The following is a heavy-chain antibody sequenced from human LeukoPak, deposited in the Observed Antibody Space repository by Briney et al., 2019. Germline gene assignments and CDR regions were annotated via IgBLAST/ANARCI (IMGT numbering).Heavy chain of an antibody. V-gene: IGHV3-66*01. Sequence: GGSLRLSCAASEFSVGSNYMTWVRQAPGKGLEWVSLIYSGGSTYYADSVKGRFTISRDNSKNTLYLQMNSLRAEDTALYYCARGGITIFGVVIYMDVWGKGATVTVSS. CDR2: IYSGGST. CDR3: ARGGITIFGVVIYMDV. J-gene: IGHJ6*03. CDR1: EFSVGSNY. D-gene: IGHD3-3*01.